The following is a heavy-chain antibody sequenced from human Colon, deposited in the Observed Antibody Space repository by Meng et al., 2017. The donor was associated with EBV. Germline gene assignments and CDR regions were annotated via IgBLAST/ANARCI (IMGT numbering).Heavy chain of an antibody. CDR1: GFTFSSYN. J-gene: IGHJ4*02. Sequence: EVQLVGSGGGLVKPGGSLRLSCAVSGFTFSSYNMNWVRQAPGKGLEWVSSISSASSYIYYADSVKGRFTISRDNAKNSVYLQMNSLRAEDTAVYYCARVLGASYTHPYDYWGQGTLVTVSS. V-gene: IGHV3-21*02. D-gene: IGHD1-26*01. CDR2: ISSASSYI. CDR3: ARVLGASYTHPYDY.